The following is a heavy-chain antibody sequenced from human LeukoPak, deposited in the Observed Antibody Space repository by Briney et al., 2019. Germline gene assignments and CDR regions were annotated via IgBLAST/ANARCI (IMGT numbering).Heavy chain of an antibody. CDR1: GYTFTSYD. Sequence: ASVKVSCKPSGYTFTSYDINWVRQATGQGLEWMGWMNLNSGNTGYAQKFQGRVTMTRNTSISTAYMELSSLRSEDTAVYYCARGYYYGSGYEIAYDYWGQGTLVTVSS. CDR2: MNLNSGNT. V-gene: IGHV1-8*01. D-gene: IGHD3-10*01. J-gene: IGHJ4*02. CDR3: ARGYYYGSGYEIAYDY.